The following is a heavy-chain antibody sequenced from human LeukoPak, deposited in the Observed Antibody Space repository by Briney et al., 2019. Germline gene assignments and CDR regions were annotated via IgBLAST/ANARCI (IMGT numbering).Heavy chain of an antibody. D-gene: IGHD2-2*01. J-gene: IGHJ4*02. V-gene: IGHV3-9*01. CDR2: ISWTSGTI. CDR3: AKGGQYCSSISCSNGFDY. Sequence: GGSLRLSCAASGFTFYDYAMHWVRHAPGKGLEWVSGISWTSGTIGYADSVKGRFTISRDNAKNSLYLQMNSLRPEDTAFYYCAKGGQYCSSISCSNGFDYWGQGALVTVSS. CDR1: GFTFYDYA.